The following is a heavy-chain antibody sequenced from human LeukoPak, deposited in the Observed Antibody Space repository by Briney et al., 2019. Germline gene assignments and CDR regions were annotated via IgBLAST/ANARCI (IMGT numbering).Heavy chain of an antibody. J-gene: IGHJ6*03. CDR2: IYYSGST. D-gene: IGHD2-2*01. V-gene: IGHV4-39*01. CDR1: GGSISSSSYY. Sequence: SETLSLTCTVSGGSISSSSYYWGWIRQPPGKGLEWIGSIYYSGSTYYNPSLKSRVTISVDTSKNQFSLKLSSVTAADTAVYYCASIVVPAAIGMDVWGKGTTVTVSS. CDR3: ASIVVPAAIGMDV.